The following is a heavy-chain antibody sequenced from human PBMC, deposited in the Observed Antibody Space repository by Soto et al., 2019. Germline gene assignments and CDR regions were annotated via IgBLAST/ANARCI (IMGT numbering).Heavy chain of an antibody. D-gene: IGHD6-25*01. J-gene: IGHJ5*02. CDR3: AERGFYRGGHFDP. Sequence: GGSLRLSCAPGYNLTPYPVNWVRQAPGKGLEWVAYISSGSDIIYYADSVKGRFSISRDTAKNLVFLQMKSLREDDTAVYYCAERGFYRGGHFDPWGQGTQVTVSS. CDR2: ISSGSDII. V-gene: IGHV3-48*02. CDR1: GYNLTPYP.